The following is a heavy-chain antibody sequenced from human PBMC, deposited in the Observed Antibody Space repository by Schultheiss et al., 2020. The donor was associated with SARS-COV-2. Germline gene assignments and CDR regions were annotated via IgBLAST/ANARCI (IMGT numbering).Heavy chain of an antibody. CDR3: AKDLEPGIAAAGTWDY. V-gene: IGHV3-21*04. Sequence: ETLSLTCAVSGGSISSSNWWSWVRQPPGKGLEWVSSISSSSSYIYYADSVKGRFTISRDNAKNSLYLQMNSLRAEDTALYYCAKDLEPGIAAAGTWDYWGQGTLVTVSS. CDR2: ISSSSSYI. CDR1: GGSISSSN. D-gene: IGHD6-13*01. J-gene: IGHJ4*02.